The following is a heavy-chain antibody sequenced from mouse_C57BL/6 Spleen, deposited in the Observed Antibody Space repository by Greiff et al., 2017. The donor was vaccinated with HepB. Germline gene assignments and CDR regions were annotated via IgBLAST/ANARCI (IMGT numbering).Heavy chain of an antibody. D-gene: IGHD2-3*01. CDR3: ARRDDGYSAWFAY. CDR1: GFTFSSYG. V-gene: IGHV5-6*02. J-gene: IGHJ3*01. Sequence: EVKVVESGGDLVKPGGSLKLSCAASGFTFSSYGMSWVRQTPDKRLEWVATISSGGSYTYYPDSVKGRFTISRDNAKNTLYLQMSSLKSEDTAMYYCARRDDGYSAWFAYWGQGTLVTVSA. CDR2: ISSGGSYT.